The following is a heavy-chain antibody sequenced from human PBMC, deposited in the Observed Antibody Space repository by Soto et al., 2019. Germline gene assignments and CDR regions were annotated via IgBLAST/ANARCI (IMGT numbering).Heavy chain of an antibody. CDR1: GYAIRRGAY. D-gene: IGHD3-10*01. CDR3: AALWFGELAFNY. CDR2: VYHNGIM. Sequence: SEPLSLNSRVSGYAIRRGAYWVRLRQAPGKGLEWLGSVYHNGIMFHNPSFQSRVTISVDTSKNQFSLNLRSVTAADTAVYYCAALWFGELAFNYWGHGILVTVSS. J-gene: IGHJ4*01. V-gene: IGHV4-38-2*01.